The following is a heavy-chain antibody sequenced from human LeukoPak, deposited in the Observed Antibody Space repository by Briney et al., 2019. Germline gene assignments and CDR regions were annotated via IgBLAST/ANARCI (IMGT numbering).Heavy chain of an antibody. V-gene: IGHV1-46*01. CDR3: ARGGGYDILTGYYGFDP. Sequence: ASVKVSCKASGYTFTKYYMHWVRQAPGQGLEWMGIINPSGGSTSYAQKFQGRVTMIRDTSTSTVYMELSSLRSEDTAVYYCARGGGYDILTGYYGFDPWGQGTLVTVSS. J-gene: IGHJ5*02. CDR2: INPSGGST. D-gene: IGHD3-9*01. CDR1: GYTFTKYY.